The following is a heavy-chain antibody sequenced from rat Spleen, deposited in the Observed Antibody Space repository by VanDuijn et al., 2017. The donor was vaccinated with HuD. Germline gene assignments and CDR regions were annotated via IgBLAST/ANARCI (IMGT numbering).Heavy chain of an antibody. Sequence: EVQLVESDGGLVQPGRSLKLSCAASGFTFSDYYMAWVRQAPTKGLEWVATISYDGRRIYYRDSVKGRFTISRDNAKSTLFLQMDSLRSEDTATYYCARHGGTSGYYFDYWGQGVMVTVSS. CDR1: GFTFSDYY. D-gene: IGHD4-1*01. CDR2: ISYDGRRI. CDR3: ARHGGTSGYYFDY. V-gene: IGHV5-29*01. J-gene: IGHJ2*01.